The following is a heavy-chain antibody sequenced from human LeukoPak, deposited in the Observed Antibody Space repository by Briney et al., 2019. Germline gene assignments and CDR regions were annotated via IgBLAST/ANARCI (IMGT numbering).Heavy chain of an antibody. CDR1: GYTFAGYY. CDR2: INPNSGGT. V-gene: IGHV1-2*06. D-gene: IGHD3-10*01. CDR3: ARASITMVRGVPDAFDI. Sequence: ASVRVSCKASGYTFAGYYMHWVRQAPGQGLEWMGRINPNSGGTSYAQKFQGRLTMTRDTSITTAYMELSRLRSDDTAVYYCARASITMVRGVPDAFDIWGQGTMVTVSS. J-gene: IGHJ3*02.